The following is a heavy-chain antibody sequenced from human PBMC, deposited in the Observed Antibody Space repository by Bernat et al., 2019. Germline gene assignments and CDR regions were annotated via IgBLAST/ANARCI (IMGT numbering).Heavy chain of an antibody. D-gene: IGHD2-2*01. CDR1: GGSFSGYY. CDR2: INHSGST. CDR3: ARGPVVPAAIPLSLGAFDI. V-gene: IGHV4-34*01. J-gene: IGHJ3*02. Sequence: QVQLQQWGAGLLKPSETLSLTCAVYGGSFSGYYWSWIRQPPGKGLEWIGEINHSGSTNYNPSLKSRVTISVDTSKNQFSLKLSSVTAADTAVYYCARGPVVPAAIPLSLGAFDIWGQGTMVTVSS.